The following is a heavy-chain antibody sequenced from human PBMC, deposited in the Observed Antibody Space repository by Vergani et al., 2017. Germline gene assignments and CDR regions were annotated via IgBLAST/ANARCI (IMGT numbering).Heavy chain of an antibody. J-gene: IGHJ6*02. Sequence: QVRLVQSGAEVKKPGASVKVSCKASGYTFTSYGISWVRQAPGQGLEWMGWISAYNGNTNYAQKLQGRVTMTTDTSTSTAYVELRSLRSDDTAVYYCARDVLLWFGEFEYYGMDVWGQGTTVTVSS. CDR3: ARDVLLWFGEFEYYGMDV. CDR2: ISAYNGNT. D-gene: IGHD3-10*01. V-gene: IGHV1-18*01. CDR1: GYTFTSYG.